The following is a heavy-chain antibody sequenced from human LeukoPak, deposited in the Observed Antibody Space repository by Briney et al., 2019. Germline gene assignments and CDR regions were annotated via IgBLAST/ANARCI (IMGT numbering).Heavy chain of an antibody. D-gene: IGHD3-10*01. J-gene: IGHJ4*02. V-gene: IGHV3-33*01. CDR3: ARDSLYYFGSGSTDY. CDR2: IWYDGSNK. CDR1: GFTFSSYG. Sequence: GGSLSLSCAASGFTFSSYGMHWVRQAPGKGLEWVAVIWYDGSNKYYADSVKGRFTISRDNSKNTLYLQMNSLRAEDTAVYYCARDSLYYFGSGSTDYWGQGTLVTVSS.